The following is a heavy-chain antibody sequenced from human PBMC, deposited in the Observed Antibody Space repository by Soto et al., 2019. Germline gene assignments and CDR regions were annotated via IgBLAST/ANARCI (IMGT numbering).Heavy chain of an antibody. J-gene: IGHJ4*02. CDR1: GGSISSSSYY. Sequence: PSETLSLTCTVSGGSISSSSYYWGWIRQPPGKGLEWIGSIYYSGSTYYNPSLKSRVTISVATSKNQFSLKLRSVTAADTAVYYCARHDLYSSGWSDFDYWGQGTMVTV. CDR2: IYYSGST. CDR3: ARHDLYSSGWSDFDY. D-gene: IGHD6-19*01. V-gene: IGHV4-39*01.